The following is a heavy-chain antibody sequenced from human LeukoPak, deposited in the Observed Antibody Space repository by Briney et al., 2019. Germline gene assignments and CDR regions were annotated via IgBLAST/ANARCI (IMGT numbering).Heavy chain of an antibody. CDR2: ISGSGGST. J-gene: IGHJ5*02. CDR3: AKDQVEPLPFDP. Sequence: GGSLRLSCAASGFTFSSYAMSWVCQAPGKGLEWVSAISGSGGSTYYADSVKGRFAISRDNSKNTLYLQMNSLRAEDTAVYYCAKDQVEPLPFDPWGQGTLVTVSS. D-gene: IGHD1-1*01. V-gene: IGHV3-23*01. CDR1: GFTFSSYA.